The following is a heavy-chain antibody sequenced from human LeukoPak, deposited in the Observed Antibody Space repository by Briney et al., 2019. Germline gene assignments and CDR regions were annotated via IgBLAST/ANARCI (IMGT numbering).Heavy chain of an antibody. J-gene: IGHJ4*02. Sequence: PSETLSLTCAVYVGPFSGYYWSWIRHPPGKGLEWIGEINHSGSTNYNPSLKSRVTISVDTSKNQFSLKLSSVTAADTAVYYCARVAAAGRVLDYWGQGTLVTVSS. CDR2: INHSGST. CDR1: VGPFSGYY. D-gene: IGHD6-13*01. V-gene: IGHV4-34*01. CDR3: ARVAAAGRVLDY.